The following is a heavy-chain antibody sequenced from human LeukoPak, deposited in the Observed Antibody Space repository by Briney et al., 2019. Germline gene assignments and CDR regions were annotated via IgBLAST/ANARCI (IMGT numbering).Heavy chain of an antibody. V-gene: IGHV5-51*01. D-gene: IGHD5/OR15-5a*01. CDR3: ARRGVYRDFDY. J-gene: IGHJ4*02. CDR1: GYSFTSYW. Sequence: GESLKISCKGSGYSFTSYWIAWVRQMPGKGLEWMGSIYPGDSDTTYSPSFQGQVTISADKSINAAYLQWSRLKASDSDMYFCARRGVYRDFDYWGQGTLVTVSS. CDR2: IYPGDSDT.